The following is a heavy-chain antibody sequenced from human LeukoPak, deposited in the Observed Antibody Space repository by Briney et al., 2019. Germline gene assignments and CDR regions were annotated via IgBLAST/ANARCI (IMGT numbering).Heavy chain of an antibody. CDR2: IYPGDSDT. V-gene: IGHV5-51*01. J-gene: IGHJ4*02. Sequence: GQSLKISCKGSGYSFTSYWIGWVRQMPGKGLEWMGIIYPGDSDTRYSPSFQGQATISADKSISTAYLQWSSLKASDTAMHYCARSGYSSSWYRPRPFDYWGQGTLVTVSS. D-gene: IGHD6-13*01. CDR3: ARSGYSSSWYRPRPFDY. CDR1: GYSFTSYW.